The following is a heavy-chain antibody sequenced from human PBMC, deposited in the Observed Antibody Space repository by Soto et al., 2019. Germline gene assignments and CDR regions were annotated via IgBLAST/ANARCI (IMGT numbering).Heavy chain of an antibody. CDR1: GFPFSDYY. CDR3: AIRRPTGYYNY. CDR2: IGSSSSYT. Sequence: QVQLVESGGDLVKPGGSLRLSCAASGFPFSDYYMSWIRQAPGKGLEWVSSIGSSSSYTNYADSVKGRFTISRDNAKNSLYLQINGLRAEDTAVYYCAIRRPTGYYNYWGQGTLVTVSA. J-gene: IGHJ4*02. V-gene: IGHV3-11*05. D-gene: IGHD3-9*01.